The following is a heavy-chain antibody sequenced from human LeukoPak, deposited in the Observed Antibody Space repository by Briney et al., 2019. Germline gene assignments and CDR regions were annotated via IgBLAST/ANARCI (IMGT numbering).Heavy chain of an antibody. CDR3: ARFGVAAAPLAFDI. CDR2: IYHSGST. Sequence: PSGTLSLTCAVSGGSISSSNWWSWVRQPPGKGLELIGEIYHSGSTNYNPSLKSRVTISVDKSKNQFSLKLSSVTAADTAVYYCARFGVAAAPLAFDIWGQGTMVTVSS. J-gene: IGHJ3*02. CDR1: GGSISSSNW. V-gene: IGHV4-4*02. D-gene: IGHD6-13*01.